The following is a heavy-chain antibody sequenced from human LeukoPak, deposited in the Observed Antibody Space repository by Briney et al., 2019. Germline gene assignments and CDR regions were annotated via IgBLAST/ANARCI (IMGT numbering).Heavy chain of an antibody. D-gene: IGHD1-14*01. Sequence: GGSLRLSCAASGFTFSSYAMSWVRQAPGKGLEWVSGISGSGASTFYADSVKGRFTIPRDSSKNTLYLQMNSLRAEDTAVYYCAKREPFFDCWGQGTLATVSS. V-gene: IGHV3-23*01. CDR3: AKREPFFDC. CDR1: GFTFSSYA. CDR2: ISGSGAST. J-gene: IGHJ4*02.